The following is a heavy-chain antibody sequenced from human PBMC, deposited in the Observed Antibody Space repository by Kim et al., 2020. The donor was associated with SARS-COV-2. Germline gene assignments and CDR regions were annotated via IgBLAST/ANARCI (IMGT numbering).Heavy chain of an antibody. J-gene: IGHJ3*02. Sequence: SETLSLTCTVSGGSISSSSYYWGWIRQPPGKGLEWIGSIYYSGSTYYNPSLKSRVTISVDTSKNQFSLKLSSVTAADTAVYYCARQRNQWLVQDAFDIWGQGTMVTVSS. CDR1: GGSISSSSYY. D-gene: IGHD6-19*01. CDR3: ARQRNQWLVQDAFDI. CDR2: IYYSGST. V-gene: IGHV4-39*01.